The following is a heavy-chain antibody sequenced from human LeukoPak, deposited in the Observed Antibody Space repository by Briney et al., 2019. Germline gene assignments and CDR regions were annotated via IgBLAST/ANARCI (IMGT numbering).Heavy chain of an antibody. V-gene: IGHV4-59*01. D-gene: IGHD6-13*01. J-gene: IGHJ4*01. CDR2: IYYSGTT. Sequence: SETLSLTCTVSGGSISNYYWSWIRQPPGKGLEWIGYIYYSGTTNYNPSLKSRVTISVDTSKSQFSLKLNSVTAADTAVYYCARGVYIAAAQYGYWGQEPWSPSPQ. CDR3: ARGVYIAAAQYGY. CDR1: GGSISNYY.